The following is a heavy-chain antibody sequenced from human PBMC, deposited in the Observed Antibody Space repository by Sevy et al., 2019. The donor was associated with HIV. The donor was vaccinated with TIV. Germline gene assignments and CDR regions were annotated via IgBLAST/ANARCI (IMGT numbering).Heavy chain of an antibody. Sequence: QLWGSLRVSCAASGFTFSDYGMHWVRQAPGKGLEWVALIWYDGNNTSYADSVKGRFTISRDNSKNTLYLQMNSLRAEDTAVYYCASCTYYYDSSGYFDQWGQGTLVTVSS. CDR2: IWYDGNNT. J-gene: IGHJ4*02. CDR3: ASCTYYYDSSGYFDQ. CDR1: GFTFSDYG. D-gene: IGHD3-22*01. V-gene: IGHV3-33*08.